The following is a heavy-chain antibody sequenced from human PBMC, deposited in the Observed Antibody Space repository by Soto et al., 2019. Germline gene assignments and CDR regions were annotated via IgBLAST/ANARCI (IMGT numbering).Heavy chain of an antibody. J-gene: IGHJ5*02. CDR2: ISASNGNT. CDR3: AREDCSSTSCYTRLWFDP. V-gene: IGHV1-18*04. CDR1: GYTXNSYG. D-gene: IGHD2-2*02. Sequence: SXKVSFKASGYTXNSYGSGLVRQAPGQGLEWMGWISASNGNTNYAQKLQGRVTMNTDTSTSTAYMELRSLRSDDTAVYYCAREDCSSTSCYTRLWFDPWGQGTLGTVSS.